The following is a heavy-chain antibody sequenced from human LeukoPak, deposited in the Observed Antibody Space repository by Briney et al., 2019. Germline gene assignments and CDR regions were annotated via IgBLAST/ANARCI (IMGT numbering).Heavy chain of an antibody. CDR2: INTNTGNP. CDR3: ARVDSSGWAYYYYYMDV. V-gene: IGHV7-4-1*02. CDR1: GYTFTSYA. J-gene: IGHJ6*03. Sequence: ASVKVSCKASGYTFTSYAMNWVRQAPGQGLEWMGWINTNTGNPTYAQGFTGRFAFSLDTSVSTAYLQISSLKAEDTAVYYCARVDSSGWAYYYYYMDVWGKGTTVTVSS. D-gene: IGHD6-19*01.